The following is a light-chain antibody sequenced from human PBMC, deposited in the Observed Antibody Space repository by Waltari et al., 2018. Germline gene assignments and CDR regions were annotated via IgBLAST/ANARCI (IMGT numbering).Light chain of an antibody. CDR3: QQYDNYWT. J-gene: IGKJ1*01. Sequence: DIQMTQSPSTLSASVGERVTITCRASQRMTNWLALYQQKPGKSPKLLLYKAFNLESGVPSRFSGSGSVTEFTLTISSLQPDDFATYYCQQYDNYWTFGQGTKVEIK. CDR1: QRMTNW. CDR2: KAF. V-gene: IGKV1-5*03.